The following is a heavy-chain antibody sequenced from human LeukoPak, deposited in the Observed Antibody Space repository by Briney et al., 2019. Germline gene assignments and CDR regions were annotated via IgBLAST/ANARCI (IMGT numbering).Heavy chain of an antibody. CDR1: GFTFSSYA. Sequence: GGSLRLSCAASGFTFSSYAMSWVRQAPGKGLEWVSLISSSGGGTYYADSVKGRFTISRDNSRNTLYLQLNSLRVEDTAVYYCAKNRGAGSHYYYHMNVWGKGPRSPSP. V-gene: IGHV3-23*01. CDR2: ISSSGGGT. D-gene: IGHD1-26*01. CDR3: AKNRGAGSHYYYHMNV. J-gene: IGHJ6*03.